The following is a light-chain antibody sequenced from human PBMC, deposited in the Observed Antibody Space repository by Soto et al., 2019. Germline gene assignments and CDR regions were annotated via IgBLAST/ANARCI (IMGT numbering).Light chain of an antibody. Sequence: EIVLTQSPATLSLSPGERATLSCRASQSVSSYLAWYQQQPGQAPRLLSYDASNRATGIPARFSGSGSATDFTLTISSLDPEDFAVYYCQQRSNWPLLTFGGGTKVEIK. V-gene: IGKV3-11*01. CDR1: QSVSSY. J-gene: IGKJ4*01. CDR3: QQRSNWPLLT. CDR2: DAS.